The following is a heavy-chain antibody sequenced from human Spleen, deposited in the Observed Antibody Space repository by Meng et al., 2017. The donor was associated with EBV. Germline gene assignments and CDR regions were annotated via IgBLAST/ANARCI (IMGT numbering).Heavy chain of an antibody. Sequence: QVQLGQLGAGVKVPGASVKVSCKASGYTFTSYGISWVRQAPGQGLEWMGWISAYNGNTNYAQKLQGRVTMTTDTSTSTAYMELRSLRSDDTAVYYCARAPMVQGEGWFDPWGQGTLVTVSS. J-gene: IGHJ5*02. D-gene: IGHD3-10*01. V-gene: IGHV1-18*01. CDR2: ISAYNGNT. CDR1: GYTFTSYG. CDR3: ARAPMVQGEGWFDP.